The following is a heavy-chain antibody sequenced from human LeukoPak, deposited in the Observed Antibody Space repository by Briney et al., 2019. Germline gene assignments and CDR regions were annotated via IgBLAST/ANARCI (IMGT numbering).Heavy chain of an antibody. D-gene: IGHD1-1*01. J-gene: IGHJ1*01. V-gene: IGHV1-8*01. CDR1: GYTFTSYD. Sequence: GASVKVSCKASGYTFTSYDINWVRQATGQGLEWMGWMNPNSGNTGYARKFQGRVTVTRNTSISTAYMELSSLRSEDTAVYYCARLARRTTGTQPLQYWGQGTLVTVSS. CDR2: MNPNSGNT. CDR3: ARLARRTTGTQPLQY.